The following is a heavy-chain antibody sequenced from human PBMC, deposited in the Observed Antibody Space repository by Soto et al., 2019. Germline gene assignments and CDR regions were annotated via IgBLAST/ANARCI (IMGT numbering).Heavy chain of an antibody. D-gene: IGHD6-25*01. CDR3: SRAWAAPLWYFDF. V-gene: IGHV1-69*12. Sequence: QVQLVQSGAEVKKPGSSVKVSCKASGGTFSSYAISWVRQSPGQGLEWMGGIIPIFGTANYAQKFQGRVRIKADESTSKAYMEMRSLRSEDTAVYYCSRAWAAPLWYFDFWGRGTLVTASS. CDR1: GGTFSSYA. J-gene: IGHJ2*01. CDR2: IIPIFGTA.